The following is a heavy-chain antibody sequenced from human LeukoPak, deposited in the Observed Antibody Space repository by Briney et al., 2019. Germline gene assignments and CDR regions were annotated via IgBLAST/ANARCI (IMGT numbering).Heavy chain of an antibody. CDR1: GGSISNYY. J-gene: IGHJ4*02. D-gene: IGHD3-10*01. Sequence: SETLSLTCTVSGGSISNYYWSWIRQPPGKGLEWIGYIYYSGSTNYNPSLKSRVTISVDTSSNQFSLKLNSVTAADTAVYYCARRAYGSGSFNRYHFDYWGQGTLVDVSS. CDR2: IYYSGST. CDR3: ARRAYGSGSFNRYHFDY. V-gene: IGHV4-59*08.